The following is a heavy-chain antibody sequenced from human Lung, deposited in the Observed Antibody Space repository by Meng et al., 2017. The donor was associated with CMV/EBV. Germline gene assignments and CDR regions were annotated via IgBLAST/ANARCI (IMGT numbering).Heavy chain of an antibody. CDR2: ISWDGGST. V-gene: IGHV3-43D*03. D-gene: IGHD3-22*01. Sequence: GEXXKISCAASGFTFDNHAMHWVRQAPGKGLEWVSLISWDGGSTSYADSVKGRFTISRDNSKNSLFLQMNSLRPEDSALYYCAKDHDSSWRIMDVWGQGTTVTVSS. J-gene: IGHJ6*02. CDR3: AKDHDSSWRIMDV. CDR1: GFTFDNHA.